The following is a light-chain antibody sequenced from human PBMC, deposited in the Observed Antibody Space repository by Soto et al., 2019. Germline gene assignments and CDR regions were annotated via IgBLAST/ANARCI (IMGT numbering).Light chain of an antibody. V-gene: IGKV1-12*01. CDR3: QQATSFPFT. CDR2: ATS. Sequence: DVQMTQSPSSVSASVGDRVTITCRASQGISDWLAWYQHKPGKAPKLLIYATSSFQSGVPSRFSGSGSGTDFTLTISSLQPEYFATYYCQQATSFPFTFGPGTKVDIK. CDR1: QGISDW. J-gene: IGKJ3*01.